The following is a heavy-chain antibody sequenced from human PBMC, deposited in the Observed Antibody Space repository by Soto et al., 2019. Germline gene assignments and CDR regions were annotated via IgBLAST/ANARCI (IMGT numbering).Heavy chain of an antibody. J-gene: IGHJ6*02. CDR1: GFTFSTYS. Sequence: GGSLRLSCVGSGFTFSTYSINWVRQAPGKGLEWVSSISSRSDIYYADSVKGRFTISRDNAKNSASLQMNSLRAEDTAVYYCAREYTAWPLAYGLDVWGQGTTVTVSS. CDR3: AREYTAWPLAYGLDV. V-gene: IGHV3-21*01. D-gene: IGHD2-2*02. CDR2: ISSRSDI.